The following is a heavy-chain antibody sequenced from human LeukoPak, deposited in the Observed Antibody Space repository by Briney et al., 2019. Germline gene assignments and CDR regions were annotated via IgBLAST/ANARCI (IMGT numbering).Heavy chain of an antibody. CDR3: TTDKVGFVAGYYFGY. V-gene: IGHV3-15*01. J-gene: IGHJ4*02. D-gene: IGHD6-19*01. CDR1: GFTFSNAW. Sequence: GGSLRLSCAASGFTFSNAWMSWVRQAPGKGLEWVGRIKSKTDGGTTDYAAPVKGRFTISRDDSKNTLYLQMNSLKTEDTAVYYCTTDKVGFVAGYYFGYWGQGTLVTVSS. CDR2: IKSKTDGGTT.